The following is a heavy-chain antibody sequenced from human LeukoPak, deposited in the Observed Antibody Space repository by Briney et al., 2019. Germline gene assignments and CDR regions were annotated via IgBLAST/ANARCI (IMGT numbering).Heavy chain of an antibody. CDR1: GGSISSSSYY. CDR3: ARLLNRGDYVHFDY. D-gene: IGHD2-21*02. Sequence: SETLSLTCTVSGGSISSSSYYWSWIRQPPWKGLEWIGYIYYSGSTNYNPSLKSRVTISVDTSKNQFSLKLSSVTAADTAVYYCARLLNRGDYVHFDYWGQGPLVTVSS. J-gene: IGHJ4*02. CDR2: IYYSGST. V-gene: IGHV4-61*01.